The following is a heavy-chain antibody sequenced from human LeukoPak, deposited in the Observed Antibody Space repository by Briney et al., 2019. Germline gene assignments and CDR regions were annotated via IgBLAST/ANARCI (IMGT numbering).Heavy chain of an antibody. J-gene: IGHJ4*02. Sequence: GGTLRLSCAASGFTFRNYGMTWVRQAPGKGLQWVSAISGTGGSTYYADSVKGRFTISRDDSQNTVYLQMNSLRGEDTAVYYCARALSGLDFWGRGSLVTVSS. CDR3: ARALSGLDF. D-gene: IGHD3-3*01. CDR2: ISGTGGST. V-gene: IGHV3-23*01. CDR1: GFTFRNYG.